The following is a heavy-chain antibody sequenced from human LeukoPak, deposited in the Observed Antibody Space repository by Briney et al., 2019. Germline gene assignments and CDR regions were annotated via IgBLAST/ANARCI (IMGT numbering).Heavy chain of an antibody. Sequence: ASVKVSCKASGYTFTSYGISWVRQAPGQGLEWMGWISAYNGNTNYAQKLQGRVTMTTDTSTSTAYMELSRLRSDDTAVYYCARGLQYSSREGAEYYFDYWGQGTLVTVSS. CDR2: ISAYNGNT. CDR3: ARGLQYSSREGAEYYFDY. CDR1: GYTFTSYG. V-gene: IGHV1-18*01. J-gene: IGHJ4*02. D-gene: IGHD6-19*01.